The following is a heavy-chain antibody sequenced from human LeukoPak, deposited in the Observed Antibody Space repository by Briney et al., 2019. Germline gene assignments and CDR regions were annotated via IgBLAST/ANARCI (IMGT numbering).Heavy chain of an antibody. J-gene: IGHJ4*02. CDR2: VTSSSTYV. CDR3: ARAPDTAMVAFDY. D-gene: IGHD5-18*01. CDR1: GFTFSSYS. Sequence: GGSLRLSCAASGFTFSSYSMTWVRQAPGKGLEGVSSVTSSSTYVYYGDSVKGRFTISRDNAKTSLHLQMNSLRGEDTAVYYCARAPDTAMVAFDYWGQGTLVTVSS. V-gene: IGHV3-21*01.